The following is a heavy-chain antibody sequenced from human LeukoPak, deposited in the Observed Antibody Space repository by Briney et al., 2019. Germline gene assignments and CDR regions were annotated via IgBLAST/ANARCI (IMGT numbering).Heavy chain of an antibody. V-gene: IGHV3-30*18. CDR3: AKDRYSYAFEYSDS. CDR2: ISNDGSKK. D-gene: IGHD5-18*01. Sequence: GGSMRLSCAASVFTFNSYRIHWVRHAPGKGLDWVEVISNDGSKKYYADSVKGRFTISRDNSKNTLSLQVSSLRTEDTAVYYCAKDRYSYAFEYSDSWGQGTLVTVSS. J-gene: IGHJ4*02. CDR1: VFTFNSYR.